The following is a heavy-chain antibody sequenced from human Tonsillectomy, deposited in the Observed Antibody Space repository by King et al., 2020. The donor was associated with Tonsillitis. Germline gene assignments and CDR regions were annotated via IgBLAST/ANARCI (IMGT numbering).Heavy chain of an antibody. J-gene: IGHJ4*02. CDR3: TTIAGGN. D-gene: IGHD6-13*01. CDR1: GFTFSSAW. Sequence: VQLVESGGGLVKPGGSLRLSCAASGFTFSSAWMSWVRQAPGKGLEWVGRIESKTDGGTTDYAAPVKGRFTISRDDSKNTLYLQMNSLKAEDTAVYYCTTIAGGNGGQGTLVAASS. CDR2: IESKTDGGTT. V-gene: IGHV3-15*04.